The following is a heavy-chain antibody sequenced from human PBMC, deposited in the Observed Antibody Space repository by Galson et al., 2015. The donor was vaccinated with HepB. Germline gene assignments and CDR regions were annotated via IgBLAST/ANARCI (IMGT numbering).Heavy chain of an antibody. CDR2: INPNSGGT. Sequence: SVKVSCKASGYTFTGYYMHWVRQAPGQGLEWMGWINPNSGGTNYAQKFQGRVTMTRDTSISTAYMELSRLRSDDTAVYYCARAPDYDFWSGPPDYWGQGTLVTVSS. J-gene: IGHJ4*02. CDR1: GYTFTGYY. D-gene: IGHD3-3*01. V-gene: IGHV1-2*02. CDR3: ARAPDYDFWSGPPDY.